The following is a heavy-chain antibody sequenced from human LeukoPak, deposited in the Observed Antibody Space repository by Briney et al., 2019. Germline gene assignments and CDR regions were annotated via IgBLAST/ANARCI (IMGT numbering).Heavy chain of an antibody. D-gene: IGHD3-16*01. CDR3: ARDLYVYMDV. V-gene: IGHV4-59*01. CDR2: ISHSGTT. Sequence: SETLSLTCTVSGGSIGPYYWSWIRQPPGKGLEWIGYISHSGTTNYYPSLKSRVTISEDTSKNQCSLKLSSVTAADTAVYYCARDLYVYMDVCGKGTTVTVSS. J-gene: IGHJ6*03. CDR1: GGSIGPYY.